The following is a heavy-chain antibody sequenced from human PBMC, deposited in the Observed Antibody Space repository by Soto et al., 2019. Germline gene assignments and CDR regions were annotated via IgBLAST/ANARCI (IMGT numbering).Heavy chain of an antibody. CDR3: ARDLADCNDMLGEDYYYGMDV. CDR2: ISAYNGNR. D-gene: IGHD3-10*02. V-gene: IGHV1-18*01. CDR1: GYTFTTYG. Sequence: QVQLVQSGAEVKKPGASVKVSCKASGYTFTTYGISWVRQAPGQGLEWMGWISAYNGNRNYAQKLRGRVTMTTDTSTSTAYMELRSLRSDDTAVYYCARDLADCNDMLGEDYYYGMDVWGQGTTVTVSS. J-gene: IGHJ6*02.